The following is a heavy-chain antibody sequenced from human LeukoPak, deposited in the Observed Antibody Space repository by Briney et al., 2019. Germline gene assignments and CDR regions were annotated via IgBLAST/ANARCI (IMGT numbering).Heavy chain of an antibody. CDR2: IIPIFGTA. CDR3: AERINYCSSTSCYLDY. V-gene: IGHV1-69*01. CDR1: GGTFSSYA. D-gene: IGHD2-2*01. J-gene: IGHJ4*02. Sequence: ASVKVSCKASGGTFSSYAISWVRQAPGQGLEWMGGIIPIFGTASYAQKFQGRVTITADESTSTAYMELSSLRSEDTAVYYCAERINYCSSTSCYLDYWGQGTLVTVSS.